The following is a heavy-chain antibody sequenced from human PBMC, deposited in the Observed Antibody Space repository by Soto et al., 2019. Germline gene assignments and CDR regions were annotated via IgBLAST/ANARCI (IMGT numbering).Heavy chain of an antibody. D-gene: IGHD2-2*01. V-gene: IGHV5-10-1*01. CDR1: GYSFSSYW. CDR3: AKDTGYCSSTSCSFDY. CDR2: IDPSDSYT. Sequence: GESLKISCKGSGYSFSSYWITWVRQMPGKGLEWMGKIDPSDSYTSYSPSFQGHVTISGDKSISTAYLQWNSLKASDTAVYYCAKDTGYCSSTSCSFDYWGQGTLVTVSS. J-gene: IGHJ4*02.